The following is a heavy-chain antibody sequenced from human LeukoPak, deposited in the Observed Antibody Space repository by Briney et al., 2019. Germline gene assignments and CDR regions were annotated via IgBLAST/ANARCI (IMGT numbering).Heavy chain of an antibody. Sequence: GGSLRLSCAASGFTASSNYMDWVRQAPGKGLEWVGRTRNKANSYTTEYAASVKGRFTISRDDSKNSLYLQMNSLKTEDTAVYYCARVAILWFGETYAPLDYWGQGTLVTVSS. J-gene: IGHJ4*02. D-gene: IGHD3-10*01. CDR1: GFTASSNY. CDR3: ARVAILWFGETYAPLDY. V-gene: IGHV3-72*01. CDR2: TRNKANSYTT.